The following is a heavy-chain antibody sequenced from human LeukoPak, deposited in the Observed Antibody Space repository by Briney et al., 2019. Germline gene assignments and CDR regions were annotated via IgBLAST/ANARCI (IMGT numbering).Heavy chain of an antibody. D-gene: IGHD3-22*01. Sequence: ASVKVSCKASGYTFTGYYMHWVRQAPGQGLEWMGWINPNSGGTNYAQKFQGRVTMTRDTSISTAYIELSRMSSDDTAVYYCARDGYYYDSSGYYYEGYYYYMDVWGKGTTVTVSS. CDR3: ARDGYYYDSSGYYYEGYYYYMDV. J-gene: IGHJ6*03. CDR2: INPNSGGT. CDR1: GYTFTGYY. V-gene: IGHV1-2*02.